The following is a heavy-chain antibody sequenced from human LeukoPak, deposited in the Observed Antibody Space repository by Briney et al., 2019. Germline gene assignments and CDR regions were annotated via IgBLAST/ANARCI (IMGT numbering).Heavy chain of an antibody. CDR2: MNPNSGNT. CDR3: ARGPHRVLYYYYYMDV. Sequence: ASVKVSCTASGYTFTSYDINWVRQATGQGLEWMGWMNPNSGNTGYAQKFQGRVTITRNTSISTAYMELSSLRSEDTAVYYCARGPHRVLYYYYYMDVWGKGTTVTVSS. J-gene: IGHJ6*03. D-gene: IGHD6-6*01. V-gene: IGHV1-8*03. CDR1: GYTFTSYD.